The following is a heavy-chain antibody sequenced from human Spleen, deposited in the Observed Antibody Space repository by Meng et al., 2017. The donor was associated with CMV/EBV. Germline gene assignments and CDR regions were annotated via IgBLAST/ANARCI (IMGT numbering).Heavy chain of an antibody. CDR3: AKAIMSLANYYYGMDV. V-gene: IGHV3-21*04. D-gene: IGHD5/OR15-5a*01. CDR1: GFTFSSYT. CDR2: ISASGRFT. Sequence: GGSLRLSCAASGFTFSSYTMTWVRQAPGKGLEWVSTISASGRFTYYADSVKGRVTISRDNAKNSLYLQMNSVRAEDTALYYCAKAIMSLANYYYGMDVWGQGTTVTVSS. J-gene: IGHJ6*02.